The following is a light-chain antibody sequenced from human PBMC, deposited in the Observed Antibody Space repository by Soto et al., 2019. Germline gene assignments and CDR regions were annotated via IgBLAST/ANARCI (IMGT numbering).Light chain of an antibody. V-gene: IGLV2-14*01. J-gene: IGLJ1*01. CDR1: SSDVVDYNY. CDR2: EVS. Sequence: QSVLTQPASVSGSPGQSITISCTGTSSDVVDYNYVSWYQQHPGKAPKLVIYEVSNRPSGVSNRFSGSKSGNTASLTISGLQAEDEADYYCSSYSSSTTPYVFGTGTKVTVL. CDR3: SSYSSSTTPYV.